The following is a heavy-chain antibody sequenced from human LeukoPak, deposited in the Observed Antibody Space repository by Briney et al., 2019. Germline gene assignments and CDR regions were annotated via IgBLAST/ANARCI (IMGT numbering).Heavy chain of an antibody. CDR2: IYPCDSDT. D-gene: IGHD4-23*01. Sequence: GSPLQISSKGSGYVFTSYWITWVRQMPGKGLEWMGIIYPCDSDTRYSPSFQGKVTISADKSINTAYLQWSSLKASDTAMYYCARRSYGGKDFDYWGQGTLVTVSS. CDR3: ARRSYGGKDFDY. J-gene: IGHJ4*02. CDR1: GYVFTSYW. V-gene: IGHV5-51*01.